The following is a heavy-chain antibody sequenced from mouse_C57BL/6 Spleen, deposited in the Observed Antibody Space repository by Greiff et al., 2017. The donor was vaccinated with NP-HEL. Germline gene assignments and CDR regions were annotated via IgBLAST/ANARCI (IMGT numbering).Heavy chain of an antibody. CDR2: INPSSGYT. Sequence: VQLQQSGAELAKPGASVKLSCTASGYTFTSYWMHWVKQRPGQGLEWIGYINPSSGYTKYNQKFKDKATLTADKSSSTAYMQLSSLTYEDASVYYCASNWAWFAYWGQGTLVTVSA. V-gene: IGHV1-7*01. J-gene: IGHJ3*01. CDR1: GYTFTSYW. CDR3: ASNWAWFAY. D-gene: IGHD4-1*02.